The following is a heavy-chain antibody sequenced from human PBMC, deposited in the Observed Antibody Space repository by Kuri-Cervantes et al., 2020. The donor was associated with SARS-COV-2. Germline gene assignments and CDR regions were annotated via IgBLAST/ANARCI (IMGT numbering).Heavy chain of an antibody. CDR3: ARGDTTLWYFDY. V-gene: IGHV3-53*01. J-gene: IGHJ4*02. CDR1: GFTVSSNY. CDR2: IYNGGST. D-gene: IGHD3-10*02. Sequence: GESLKISCAASGFTVSSNYMSWVRQAPGKGLEWVSVIYNGGSTYYADSVKGRFTISRDNSKNTLYLQMNSLRAEDTAVYYCARGDTTLWYFDYWGQGTLVTVSS.